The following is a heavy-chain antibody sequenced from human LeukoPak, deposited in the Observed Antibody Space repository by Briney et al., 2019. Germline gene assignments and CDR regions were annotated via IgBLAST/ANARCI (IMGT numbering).Heavy chain of an antibody. J-gene: IGHJ6*03. D-gene: IGHD3-9*01. Sequence: PGGSLRLSCAASGFTFSSYGMHWVRQAPGKGLEWVAFIRYDGSNKYYADSVKGRFTISRDNSKNTLYLQMNSLRAEDTAVYYCAKDRGDYQHYDIAMDVWGKGTTVTVSS. CDR1: GFTFSSYG. CDR3: AKDRGDYQHYDIAMDV. CDR2: IRYDGSNK. V-gene: IGHV3-30*02.